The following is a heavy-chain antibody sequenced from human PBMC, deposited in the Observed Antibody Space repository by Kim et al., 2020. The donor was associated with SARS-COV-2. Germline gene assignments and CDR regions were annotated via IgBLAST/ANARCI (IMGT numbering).Heavy chain of an antibody. CDR2: INVGNGDT. V-gene: IGHV1-3*01. Sequence: ASVKVSCKASGYTFTSYPMHWVRQAPGQRLEWMGWINVGNGDTKYSQKFQGRVIVTRDTSASTAYMELSSLTSEDTAVYYCARDQGLPDYWGQGTLVTVSS. CDR3: ARDQGLPDY. CDR1: GYTFTSYP. J-gene: IGHJ4*02.